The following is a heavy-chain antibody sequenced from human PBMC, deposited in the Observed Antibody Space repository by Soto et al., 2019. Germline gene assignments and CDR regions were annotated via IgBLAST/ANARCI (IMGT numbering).Heavy chain of an antibody. CDR3: ASAVYDLAGPYFDY. D-gene: IGHD3-3*01. CDR2: IYYSGST. V-gene: IGHV4-31*03. Sequence: SETLSLTCTVSGGSISSGGYYWSWIRQHPGKSLEWIGYIYYSGSTYYNPSLKSRVTISVDTSKNQFSLQLSSVTAADTAVYYCASAVYDLAGPYFDYWGQGTLVTVSS. J-gene: IGHJ4*02. CDR1: GGSISSGGYY.